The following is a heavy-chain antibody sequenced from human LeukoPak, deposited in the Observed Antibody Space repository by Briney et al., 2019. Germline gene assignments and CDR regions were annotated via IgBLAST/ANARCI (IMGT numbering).Heavy chain of an antibody. CDR2: ISWNSGSI. D-gene: IGHD3-3*01. Sequence: GGSLRLSCAASGFTFDDYAMHWVRQAPGKGLEWVSDISWNSGSIGYADSVKGRFTISRDNAKNSLYLQMNSLRAEDAALYYCARHQGGGYYDFWSGYPAPIALDYWGQGTLVTVSS. CDR3: ARHQGGGYYDFWSGYPAPIALDY. J-gene: IGHJ4*02. V-gene: IGHV3-9*01. CDR1: GFTFDDYA.